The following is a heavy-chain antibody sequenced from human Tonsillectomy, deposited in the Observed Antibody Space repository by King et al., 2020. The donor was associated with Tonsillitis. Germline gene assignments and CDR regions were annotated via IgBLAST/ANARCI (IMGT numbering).Heavy chain of an antibody. CDR1: GGSFSGYY. CDR3: ARGKAAAALGYYYGMDV. CDR2: INHSGST. J-gene: IGHJ6*02. D-gene: IGHD6-13*01. Sequence: HVQLQQWGAGLLKPSETLSLTCAAYGGSFSGYYWSWIRQPPGKGLEWIGEINHSGSTNYNPSLKSRVTVSVDTSKIQFSLKLSYVTAADTAVYYCARGKAAAALGYYYGMDVWGQGTTVTVSS. V-gene: IGHV4-34*01.